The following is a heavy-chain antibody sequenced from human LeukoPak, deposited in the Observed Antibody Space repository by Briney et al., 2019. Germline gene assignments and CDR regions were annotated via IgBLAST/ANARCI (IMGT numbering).Heavy chain of an antibody. V-gene: IGHV4-34*01. Sequence: KTSETLSLTCAVYGGSFSGYYWSWIRQPPGKGLEWIGEINHSGSTNYNPSLKSRVTISVDTSKNQFSLKLSSVTAADTAVYYCARGGRVDYWGQGTLVTVSS. CDR3: ARGGRVDY. J-gene: IGHJ4*02. CDR1: GGSFSGYY. CDR2: INHSGST.